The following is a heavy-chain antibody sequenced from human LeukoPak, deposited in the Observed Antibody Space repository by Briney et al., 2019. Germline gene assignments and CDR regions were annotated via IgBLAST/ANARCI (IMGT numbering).Heavy chain of an antibody. Sequence: GGSLRLSCAASGFTFSSYGMHWVRQAPGKGLEWVAFIRYDGSNKYYADSVKGRFAISRDNSKNTLYLQMNSLRAEDTAVYYCVKKYYDSTISTGGAFDIWGQGTMVTVSS. J-gene: IGHJ3*02. D-gene: IGHD3-22*01. CDR2: IRYDGSNK. CDR1: GFTFSSYG. CDR3: VKKYYDSTISTGGAFDI. V-gene: IGHV3-30*02.